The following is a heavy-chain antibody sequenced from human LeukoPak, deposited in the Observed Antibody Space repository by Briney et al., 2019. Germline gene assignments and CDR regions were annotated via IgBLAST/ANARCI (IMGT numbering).Heavy chain of an antibody. CDR1: GFTFSSYA. CDR2: ISSNGGST. V-gene: IGHV3-64*01. D-gene: IGHD6-19*01. CDR3: ARDSRRRQWPDEGGYNWFDP. Sequence: PGGSLRLSCAASGFTFSSYAMHWVRQAPGKGLEYVSAISSNGGSTYYANSVKGRFTISRDNSKNTLYLQMGSLRAEDMAVYYCARDSRRRQWPDEGGYNWFDPWGQGTLVTVSS. J-gene: IGHJ5*02.